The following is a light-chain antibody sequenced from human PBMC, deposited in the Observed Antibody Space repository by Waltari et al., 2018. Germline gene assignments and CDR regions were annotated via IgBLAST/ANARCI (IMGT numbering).Light chain of an antibody. CDR2: LGS. CDR1: QSLLHSNGNTH. J-gene: IGKJ4*01. Sequence: DIVMTQSPLSLPVTPGEPASIPCRSSQSLLHSNGNTHLDWYLQKPGQSPQLLIYLGSNRASGVPDRFSGSESGTDFTLKISRVEAEDVGVYYCMQALQTPLTFGGGTKVEIK. CDR3: MQALQTPLT. V-gene: IGKV2-28*01.